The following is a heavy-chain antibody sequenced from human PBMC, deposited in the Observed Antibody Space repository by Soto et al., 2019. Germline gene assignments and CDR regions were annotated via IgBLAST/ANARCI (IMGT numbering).Heavy chain of an antibody. V-gene: IGHV3-48*01. CDR2: ISSSSSTI. D-gene: IGHD2-2*01. J-gene: IGHJ4*02. Sequence: ETLSLSCAASGFTFSSYSMNWVRQAPGKGLEWVSYISSSSSTIYYADSVKGRFTISRDNAKNSLYLQMNSLRAEDTAVYYCASILPAALDYWGQGTLVTVSS. CDR1: GFTFSSYS. CDR3: ASILPAALDY.